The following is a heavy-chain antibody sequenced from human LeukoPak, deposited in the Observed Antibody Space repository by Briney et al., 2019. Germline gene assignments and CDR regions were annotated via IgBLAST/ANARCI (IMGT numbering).Heavy chain of an antibody. CDR3: AKGKINHDGAFDF. Sequence: GGSLRLSCAASGFSFSSYAMSWVRQAPGRGLEWVSSIGAWVPGTSYADSVKGRFTISRDNSKKTAYLQMNSLRVEDTAVYYCAKGKINHDGAFDFWGQGTMVTVSS. V-gene: IGHV3-23*01. CDR1: GFSFSSYA. J-gene: IGHJ3*01. D-gene: IGHD1-14*01. CDR2: IGAWVPGT.